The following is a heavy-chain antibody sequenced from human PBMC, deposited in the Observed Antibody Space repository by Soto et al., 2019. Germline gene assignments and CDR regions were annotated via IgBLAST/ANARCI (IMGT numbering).Heavy chain of an antibody. CDR3: TRLEAVAGIYYYYGMDV. Sequence: EVQLVESGGGLVQPGGSLKLSCAASGFTFSGSAMHWVRQASGKGLEWVGRIRSKANSYATAYAASVKGRFTISRDDSKNTAYLQMNSLKTEDTAVYYCTRLEAVAGIYYYYGMDVWGQGTTVTVSS. V-gene: IGHV3-73*02. D-gene: IGHD6-19*01. CDR1: GFTFSGSA. J-gene: IGHJ6*02. CDR2: IRSKANSYAT.